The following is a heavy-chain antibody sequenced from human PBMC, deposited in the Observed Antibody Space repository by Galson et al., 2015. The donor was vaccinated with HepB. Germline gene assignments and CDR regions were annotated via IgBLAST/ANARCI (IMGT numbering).Heavy chain of an antibody. CDR3: CRGYCGGGYCFHD. Sequence: SLRLSCAASGITFSDHYMDWVRQAPGKGLEWLGRNKNRANNYITEYAASVKERFTISRDDAENSLYLEMNSLKTEDTAVYFCCRGYCGGGYCFHDWGQGALVTVSS. D-gene: IGHD2-15*01. V-gene: IGHV3-72*01. CDR2: NKNRANNYIT. J-gene: IGHJ5*02. CDR1: GITFSDHY.